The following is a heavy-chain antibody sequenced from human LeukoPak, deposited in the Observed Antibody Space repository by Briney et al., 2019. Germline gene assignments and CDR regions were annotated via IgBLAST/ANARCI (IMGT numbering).Heavy chain of an antibody. D-gene: IGHD2-2*02. Sequence: PSETLSLTCIVSGGSISSYYWSWIRQPPGKGLEWIGYIYNSGSTNYNPSLKSRVTISVDTSKNQFSLKLSSVTAADTAVYYCARIPATINYYYYYMDVWGKGTTVTVSS. CDR1: GGSISSYY. J-gene: IGHJ6*03. CDR3: ARIPATINYYYYYMDV. V-gene: IGHV4-59*01. CDR2: IYNSGST.